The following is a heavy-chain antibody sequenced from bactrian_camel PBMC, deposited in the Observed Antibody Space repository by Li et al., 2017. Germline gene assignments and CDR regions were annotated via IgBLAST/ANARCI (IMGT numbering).Heavy chain of an antibody. J-gene: IGHJ4*01. CDR1: GDHRM. CDR3: AAGRSFWPPPEAVDFLH. V-gene: IGHV3S53*01. CDR2: IDTDGTT. Sequence: HVQLVESGGGSAQTGGSLRLSCVVSGDHRMVAWFRQAPGTTREGVAAIDTDGTTTYADTVKGRFTISQDNAKNTLYLEMNNLKPEDTAVYYCAAGRSFWPPPEAVDFLHWGQGTQVTVS. D-gene: IGHD1*01.